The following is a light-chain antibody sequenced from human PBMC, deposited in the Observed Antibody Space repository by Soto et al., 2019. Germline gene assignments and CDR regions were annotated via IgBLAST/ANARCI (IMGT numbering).Light chain of an antibody. J-gene: IGLJ2*01. CDR1: SSDIGSYSL. CDR3: SSYAGSNVLVV. CDR2: EGS. Sequence: QSALTQPGSVSGSPGQSITISCSGTSSDIGSYSLVSWYQQHPGKAPKVIIFEGSRLPSGVSSRFSGSKSGNTASLTISGLRPEDEADYYCSSYAGSNVLVVFGGGTKLTVL. V-gene: IGLV2-23*01.